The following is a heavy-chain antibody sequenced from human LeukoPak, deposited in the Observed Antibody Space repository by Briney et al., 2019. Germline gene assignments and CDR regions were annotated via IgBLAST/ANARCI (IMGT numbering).Heavy chain of an antibody. Sequence: GASVKVSCKASGYTFTSYGISWVRQAPGQGLEWMGWISAYNGSTNYAQKLQGRVTMTTDTSTSTAYMELRSLRSDDTAVYYCARSSSWSSRHYFDYWGQGTLVTVSS. CDR3: ARSSSWSSRHYFDY. J-gene: IGHJ4*02. CDR2: ISAYNGST. D-gene: IGHD6-19*01. CDR1: GYTFTSYG. V-gene: IGHV1-18*01.